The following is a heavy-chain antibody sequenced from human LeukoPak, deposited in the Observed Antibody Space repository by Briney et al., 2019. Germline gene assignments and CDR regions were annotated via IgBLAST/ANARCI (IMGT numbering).Heavy chain of an antibody. D-gene: IGHD2-15*01. J-gene: IGHJ4*02. Sequence: SQTLSLTCTVSGGSISSGGYYWSWIRQHPGKGLGWIGYIYYSGSTYYNPSLKSRVTISVDTSENQFSLKLSSVTAADTAVYYCARRVVVGGYFDYWGQGTLVTVSS. CDR1: GGSISSGGYY. CDR3: ARRVVVGGYFDY. CDR2: IYYSGST. V-gene: IGHV4-31*03.